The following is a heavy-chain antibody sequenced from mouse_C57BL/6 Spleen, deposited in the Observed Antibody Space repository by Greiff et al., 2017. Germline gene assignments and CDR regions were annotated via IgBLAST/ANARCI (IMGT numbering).Heavy chain of an antibody. V-gene: IGHV7-3*01. J-gene: IGHJ4*01. CDR2: IRNKANGYTT. CDR1: GFTFTDYY. D-gene: IGHD2-1*01. CDR3: ARCGNQGAMDY. Sequence: EVKLEESGGGLVQPGGSLSLSCAASGFTFTDYYMSWVRQPPGKALEWLGFIRNKANGYTTEYSASVKGRFTISRDNSQSILYLQMNALRAEDSATYYCARCGNQGAMDYWGQGTSVTVSS.